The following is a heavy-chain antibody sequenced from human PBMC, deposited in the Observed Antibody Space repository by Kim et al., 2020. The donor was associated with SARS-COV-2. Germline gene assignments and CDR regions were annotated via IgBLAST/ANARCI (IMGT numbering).Heavy chain of an antibody. D-gene: IGHD6-6*01. CDR1: GGSISSSSYY. V-gene: IGHV4-39*01. CDR2: IYYSGST. J-gene: IGHJ5*02. Sequence: SETLSLTCTVSGGSISSSSYYWGWIRQPPGKGLEWIGSIYYSGSTYYNPSLKSRVTISVDTSKNQFSLKLSSVTAADTAVYYCARRRPSIAARYNWFDPWGQGTLVTVSS. CDR3: ARRRPSIAARYNWFDP.